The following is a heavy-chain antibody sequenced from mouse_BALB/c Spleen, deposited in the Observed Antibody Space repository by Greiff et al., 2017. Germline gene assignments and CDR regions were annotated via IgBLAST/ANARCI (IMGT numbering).Heavy chain of an antibody. CDR1: GFTFSSYA. CDR2: ISSGGST. V-gene: IGHV5-6-5*01. J-gene: IGHJ3*01. CDR3: ARGGYDYDGRFAY. Sequence: EVMLVESGGGLVKPGGSLKLSCAASGFTFSSYAMSWVRQTPEKRLEWVASISSGGSTYYPDSVKGRFTISRDNARNILYLQMSSLRSEDTAMYYYARGGYDYDGRFAYWGQGTLVTVSA. D-gene: IGHD2-4*01.